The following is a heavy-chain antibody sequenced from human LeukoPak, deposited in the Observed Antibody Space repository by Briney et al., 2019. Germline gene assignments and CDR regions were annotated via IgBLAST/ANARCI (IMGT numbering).Heavy chain of an antibody. D-gene: IGHD4-17*01. CDR2: IIPIFGTA. CDR1: GGTFSSYA. Sequence: GSSVKVSCKASGGTFSSYAISWVRQAPGQGLEWMGGIIPIFGTANYAQKFQGRVTITADESTSTAYMELSSLRSEDTAVYYCARSPTVTKRLVVESYWGQGTLVTVSS. V-gene: IGHV1-69*01. CDR3: ARSPTVTKRLVVESY. J-gene: IGHJ4*02.